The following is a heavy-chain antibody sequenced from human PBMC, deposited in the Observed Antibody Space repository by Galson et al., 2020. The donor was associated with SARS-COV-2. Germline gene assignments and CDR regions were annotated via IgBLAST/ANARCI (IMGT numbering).Heavy chain of an antibody. CDR2: IWYDGSNK. CDR1: GFTFSSYG. Sequence: GGSLRLSCAASGFTFSSYGMHWVRQAPGKGLEWVAVIWYDGSNKYYADSVKGRFTISRDNSKNTLYLQMNSLRAEDTAVYYCARDLPFGELPGDYWGQGTLVTVSS. CDR3: ARDLPFGELPGDY. V-gene: IGHV3-33*01. D-gene: IGHD3-10*01. J-gene: IGHJ4*02.